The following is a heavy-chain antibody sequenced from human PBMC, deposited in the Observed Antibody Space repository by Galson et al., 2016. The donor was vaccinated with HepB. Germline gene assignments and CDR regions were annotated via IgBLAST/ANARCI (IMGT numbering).Heavy chain of an antibody. CDR1: GFTFRTQS. CDR2: ITSTGSYI. J-gene: IGHJ6*02. Sequence: SLRLSCAATGFTFRTQSMNWVRQAPGKGLEWVASITSTGSYISYADSVRGRYTTSRDKSKNTLYLQMNSLRAEDTAVYYCARDDYPKYYYGMDVWGQGTTVTVSS. V-gene: IGHV3-21*01. CDR3: ARDDYPKYYYGMDV. D-gene: IGHD4-11*01.